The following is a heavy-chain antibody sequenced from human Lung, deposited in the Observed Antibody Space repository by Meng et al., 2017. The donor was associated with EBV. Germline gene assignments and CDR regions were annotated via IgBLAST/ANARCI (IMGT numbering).Heavy chain of an antibody. CDR1: GGSIRFGDYY. CDR3: ARVVAGRYNWFDP. V-gene: IGHV4-31*03. CDR2: IYHSGST. D-gene: IGHD6-6*01. J-gene: IGHJ5*02. Sequence: QGEWNESGPRLFKPSHPHSLTCTVSGGSIRFGDYYWSWIHHPPRKGLEWIGYIYHSGSTYYNPSLKSRVTISVDRSKNQFSLKLNSVTAADTAVYYCARVVAGRYNWFDPWGQGTLVTVSS.